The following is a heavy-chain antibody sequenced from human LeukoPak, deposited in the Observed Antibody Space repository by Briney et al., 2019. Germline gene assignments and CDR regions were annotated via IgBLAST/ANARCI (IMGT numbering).Heavy chain of an antibody. CDR1: GFTFSSYA. J-gene: IGHJ4*02. CDR3: ARGSRGYYYDFDY. Sequence: GGSLRLSCAASGFTFSSYAMSWVRQAPGKGLDWVSIIYVGGTTYYADSVKGRFTISRDNSKNTLYLQMNSLRAEDTAVYYCARGSRGYYYDFDYWGQGTLVTVSS. CDR2: IYVGGTT. V-gene: IGHV3-66*01. D-gene: IGHD3-22*01.